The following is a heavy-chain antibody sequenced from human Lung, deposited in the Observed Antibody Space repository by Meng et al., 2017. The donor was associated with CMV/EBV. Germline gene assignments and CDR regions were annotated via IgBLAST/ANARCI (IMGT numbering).Heavy chain of an antibody. V-gene: IGHV4-4*02. Sequence: QVQLQEAGPGLVKPSGTLSLTCAVSGGSMSSTNWWSWVRQPPGKGLEWIGYIHYSGTTYYNPSLKSRIAISLDTSKNQFSLNLNSVTAADAAVYYCARDSPGGYGYFDSWGQGTLVTVSS. J-gene: IGHJ4*02. D-gene: IGHD5-12*01. CDR3: ARDSPGGYGYFDS. CDR1: GGSMSSTNW. CDR2: IHYSGTT.